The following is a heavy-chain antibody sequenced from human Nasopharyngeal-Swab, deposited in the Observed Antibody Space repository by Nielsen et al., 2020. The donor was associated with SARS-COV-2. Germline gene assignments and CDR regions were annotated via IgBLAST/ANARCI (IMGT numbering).Heavy chain of an antibody. D-gene: IGHD3-16*01. CDR2: IRGSDGTR. CDR3: AKGGKSGPNGPIDY. CDR1: GFSFRNYA. V-gene: IGHV3-23*01. J-gene: IGHJ4*02. Sequence: GGSLRLSCIASGFSFRNYAMTWVRQAPGKGLEWVSNIRGSDGTREYADSVKGRISISRDNSKNIVYLQMNTLRTDDTAIYYCAKGGKSGPNGPIDYWGQGTLVTVSS.